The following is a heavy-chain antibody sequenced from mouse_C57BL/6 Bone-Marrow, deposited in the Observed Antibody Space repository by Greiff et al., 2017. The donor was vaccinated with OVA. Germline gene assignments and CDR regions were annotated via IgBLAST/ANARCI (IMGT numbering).Heavy chain of an antibody. V-gene: IGHV5-6*01. CDR3: ARQRRFYWYFDV. CDR1: GFTFSSYG. Sequence: EVKLMESGGDLVKPGGSLKLSCAASGFTFSSYGMSWVRQTPDKRLEWVATISSGGSYTYYPDSVKGRFTISRDNAKNTLYLQRSSLKSEDTAMYYCARQRRFYWYFDVWGTGTTVTVSS. CDR2: ISSGGSYT. J-gene: IGHJ1*03.